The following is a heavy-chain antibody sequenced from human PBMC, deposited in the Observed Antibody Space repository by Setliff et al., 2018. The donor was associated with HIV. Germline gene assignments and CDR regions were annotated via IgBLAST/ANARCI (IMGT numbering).Heavy chain of an antibody. V-gene: IGHV1-18*01. CDR1: GYTFTSYG. CDR3: ARGGRGGYYYYYYYGMDV. D-gene: IGHD3-22*01. CDR2: ISTYNGKS. Sequence: ASVKVSCKASGYTFTSYGVTWVRQAPGQGLEWMGWISTYNGKSKSAQTVEGRVTLTTDSSATTAYMELRTLTSDDTAVYYCARGGRGGYYYYYYYGMDVWGQGTTVTVSS. J-gene: IGHJ6*02.